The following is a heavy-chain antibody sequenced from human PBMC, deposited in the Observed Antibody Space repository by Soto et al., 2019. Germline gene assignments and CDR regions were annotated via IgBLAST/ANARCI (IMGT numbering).Heavy chain of an antibody. CDR1: GFTFGDYA. CDR2: IRSKAYGGTT. Sequence: GGSLRLACTASGFTFGDYAMSWFRQAPGKGLEWVGFIRSKAYGGTTEYAASVKGRFTISRDDSKSIAYLQMNSLKTEDTAVYYCTTVLRYFDWLSGPVDASDIWGQGTMVTVSS. J-gene: IGHJ3*02. CDR3: TTVLRYFDWLSGPVDASDI. V-gene: IGHV3-49*03. D-gene: IGHD3-9*01.